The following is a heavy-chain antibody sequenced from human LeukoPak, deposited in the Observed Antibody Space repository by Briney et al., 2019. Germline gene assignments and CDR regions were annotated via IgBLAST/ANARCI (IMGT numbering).Heavy chain of an antibody. CDR1: GGSFSGYY. V-gene: IGHV4-34*01. CDR3: ASHGGGYSYGSFDY. J-gene: IGHJ4*02. Sequence: SETLSLTCAVYGGSFSGYYWSWIRQPPGKGLEWIGEINHSGSTNYNPSLKSRVTISVDTSKNQFSLKLSSVTAADTAVYYCASHGGGYSYGSFDYWGQGTLVTVSS. CDR2: INHSGST. D-gene: IGHD5-18*01.